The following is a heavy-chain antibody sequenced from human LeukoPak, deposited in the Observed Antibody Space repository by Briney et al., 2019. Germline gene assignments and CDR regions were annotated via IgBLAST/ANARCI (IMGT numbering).Heavy chain of an antibody. Sequence: GGSLRLSCAASGFTFSSYGMRGGRQAPGKGLGGVAVIWYDGSNKYYTYSVKGRFTISRDNSKNTLYLQMNSLRAEDTAVYYCAKDVYYYDSSGYFLRDYWGQGTLVTVSS. CDR3: AKDVYYYDSSGYFLRDY. CDR2: IWYDGSNK. V-gene: IGHV3-33*06. J-gene: IGHJ4*02. D-gene: IGHD3-22*01. CDR1: GFTFSSYG.